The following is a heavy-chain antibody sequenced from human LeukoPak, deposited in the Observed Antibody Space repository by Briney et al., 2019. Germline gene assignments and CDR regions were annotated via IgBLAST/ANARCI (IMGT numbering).Heavy chain of an antibody. J-gene: IGHJ4*02. Sequence: GGSLRLSCAASGFTFDDYAMHWVRQAPGKGLEWVSGISWNSGSIGYADSVKGRFTISRDNAKNSLYLQMNSLRAEDTALYYCAKDIGEPQLGNFDYWGQGTLVTVSS. D-gene: IGHD6-13*01. CDR3: AKDIGEPQLGNFDY. CDR1: GFTFDDYA. CDR2: ISWNSGSI. V-gene: IGHV3-9*01.